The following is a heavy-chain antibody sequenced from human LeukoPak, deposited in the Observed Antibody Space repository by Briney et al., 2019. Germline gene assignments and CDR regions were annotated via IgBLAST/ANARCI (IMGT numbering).Heavy chain of an antibody. Sequence: PGGSLRLSCAASGFSVSSNYMSWVRQAPGKGLEWVSVIYSGGGTDYADSVKGRFTISRDNAKNSLYLQMNSLRAEDTALYYCARDYDYGDYPGYWGQGTLVTVSS. V-gene: IGHV3-53*01. CDR3: ARDYDYGDYPGY. J-gene: IGHJ4*02. D-gene: IGHD4-17*01. CDR1: GFSVSSNY. CDR2: IYSGGGT.